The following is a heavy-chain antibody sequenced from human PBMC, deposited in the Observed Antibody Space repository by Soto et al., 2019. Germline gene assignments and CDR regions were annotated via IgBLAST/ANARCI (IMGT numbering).Heavy chain of an antibody. CDR1: GYSFTSYW. V-gene: IGHV5-10-1*01. D-gene: IGHD2-15*01. CDR2: IDPSDSYT. Sequence: EESLKISCKGSGYSFTSYWISWVRQMPGKGLEWMGRIDPSDSYTNYSPSFQGHVTISADKSISTAYLQWSSLKASDTAMYYCARPGYCSGGSCPNDAFDIWGQGTMVTVSS. CDR3: ARPGYCSGGSCPNDAFDI. J-gene: IGHJ3*02.